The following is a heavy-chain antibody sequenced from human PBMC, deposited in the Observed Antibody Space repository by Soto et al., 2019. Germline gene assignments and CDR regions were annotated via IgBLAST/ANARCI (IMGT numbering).Heavy chain of an antibody. CDR2: VYHTGNT. CDR1: GASINSRTYY. CDR3: ARTHGSGWSYYYHGMDV. Sequence: QLQLQESGPGLVKPSETLSLTCTVSGASINSRTYYWGWVRQPPGKALEWIATVYHTGNTHYSPSLKSRVTVSVDTAKNHISLRLTSVTAADTAVYHCARTHGSGWSYYYHGMDVWGQGTTVTVSS. D-gene: IGHD6-13*01. V-gene: IGHV4-39*01. J-gene: IGHJ6*02.